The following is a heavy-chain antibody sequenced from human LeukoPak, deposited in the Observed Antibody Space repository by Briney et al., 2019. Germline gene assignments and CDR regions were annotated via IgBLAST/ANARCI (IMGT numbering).Heavy chain of an antibody. V-gene: IGHV4-34*01. CDR1: GGSFSGYY. D-gene: IGHD2-15*01. J-gene: IGHJ2*01. Sequence: SETLSLTCAVYGGSFSGYYWSWIRQPPGKGLEWIGEINHSGSTNYNPSLKSRVTMSVDTSKNQFSLKLSSVTAADTAVYYCARVRSEANWYFDLWGRGTLVTVSS. CDR3: ARVRSEANWYFDL. CDR2: INHSGST.